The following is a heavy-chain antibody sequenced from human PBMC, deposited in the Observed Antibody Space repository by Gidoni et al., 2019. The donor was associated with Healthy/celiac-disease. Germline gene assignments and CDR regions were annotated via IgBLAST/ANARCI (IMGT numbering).Heavy chain of an antibody. D-gene: IGHD4-17*01. CDR2: ISSSSSYI. V-gene: IGHV3-21*01. J-gene: IGHJ6*02. Sequence: EVQLVESGGGLVKPGGSLRLSCASSGFTFSSYSMNWVRQAPGKGLEWVSSISSSSSYIYYADSVKGRFTISRDNAKNSLYLQMNSLRAEDTAVYYCARDLATVTTRSMDVWGQGTTVTVSS. CDR1: GFTFSSYS. CDR3: ARDLATVTTRSMDV.